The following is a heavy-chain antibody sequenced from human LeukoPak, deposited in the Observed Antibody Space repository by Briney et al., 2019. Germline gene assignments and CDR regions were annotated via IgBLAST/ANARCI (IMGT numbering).Heavy chain of an antibody. V-gene: IGHV4-31*11. J-gene: IGHJ4*02. CDR3: ARGDYEVALGG. Sequence: PSQTLSLTCAVSGGSISSGGYYWSWIRQHPGKGLEWIGYIYYRGSTYYNPSLKSRVTVSVDTSKNQFSLKLSSVTAADTAVYYCARGDYEVALGGWGQGTLVTVSS. CDR2: IYYRGST. D-gene: IGHD3-16*01. CDR1: GGSISSGGYY.